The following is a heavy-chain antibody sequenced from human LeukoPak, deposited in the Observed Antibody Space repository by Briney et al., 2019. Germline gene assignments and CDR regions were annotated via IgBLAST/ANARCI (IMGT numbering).Heavy chain of an antibody. Sequence: LGESLKISCKGSGYSFTSYWIGWVRQMPGKGLEWMGIIYPGDSDTRYSPSFQGQVTISADKSISTAYLQWSSLKASDTAMYYCARGGIAATRAYYYYGMDVWGQGTTVTVSS. CDR1: GYSFTSYW. V-gene: IGHV5-51*01. CDR2: IYPGDSDT. J-gene: IGHJ6*02. D-gene: IGHD2-15*01. CDR3: ARGGIAATRAYYYYGMDV.